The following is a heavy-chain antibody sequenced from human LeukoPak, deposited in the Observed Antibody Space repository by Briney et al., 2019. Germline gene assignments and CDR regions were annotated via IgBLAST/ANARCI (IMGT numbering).Heavy chain of an antibody. J-gene: IGHJ4*02. CDR2: LSGSGGST. V-gene: IGHV3-23*01. D-gene: IGHD5-18*01. CDR3: AKWAAMTRFDY. CDR1: GFTFSNHA. Sequence: PGGSLRLSCTASGFTFSNHAMSWVRQAPGKGLEWVSALSGSGGSTYYADSVKGRFTISRDNSKNTLFLEMNSLRAEDTAVYLCAKWAAMTRFDYWGQGTRVTVSS.